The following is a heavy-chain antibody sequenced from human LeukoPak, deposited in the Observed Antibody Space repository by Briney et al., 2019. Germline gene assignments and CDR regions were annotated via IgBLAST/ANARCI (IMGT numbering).Heavy chain of an antibody. CDR1: GYTFTGYY. Sequence: GASVTVSCKASGYTFTGYYIHWVRQAPGQGLEWMGWINPNSGGTNYARKFQGRVTMTRDTSISTAYMELSRLRSDDTAVYYCAREHYDILTGGSGPSDYYYGMDVWGQGTTVTVSS. D-gene: IGHD3-9*01. J-gene: IGHJ6*02. CDR2: INPNSGGT. CDR3: AREHYDILTGGSGPSDYYYGMDV. V-gene: IGHV1-2*02.